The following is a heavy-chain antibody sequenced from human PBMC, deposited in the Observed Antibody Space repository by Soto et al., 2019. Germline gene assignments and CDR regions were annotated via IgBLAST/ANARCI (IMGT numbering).Heavy chain of an antibody. J-gene: IGHJ4*02. CDR1: GLTFSEYT. D-gene: IGHD2-2*01. V-gene: IGHV3-64D*06. Sequence: SLRLSCSASGLTFSEYTMHWVRPTPEKRLAYISVSDSNGQITDYAESVKGRFAISRDNSKNTLYLQMTSLRTDDTALYYGVKDCLRHCTSTSCYRLDYWGQGTPVTVSS. CDR2: SDSNGQIT. CDR3: VKDCLRHCTSTSCYRLDY.